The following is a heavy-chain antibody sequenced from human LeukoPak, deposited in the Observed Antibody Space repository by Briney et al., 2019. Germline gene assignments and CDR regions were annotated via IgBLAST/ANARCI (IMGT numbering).Heavy chain of an antibody. J-gene: IGHJ5*02. D-gene: IGHD6-13*01. Sequence: PWASVKVSCKASGYTFTSYAMNWVRQAPGQGLEWMGWINTNTGNPTYARGFTGRFVFSLDTSVSTAYLQISSLKAEDTAVYYCASKWAAAGTPPIWFDPWGQGTLVTVSS. V-gene: IGHV7-4-1*02. CDR3: ASKWAAAGTPPIWFDP. CDR1: GYTFTSYA. CDR2: INTNTGNP.